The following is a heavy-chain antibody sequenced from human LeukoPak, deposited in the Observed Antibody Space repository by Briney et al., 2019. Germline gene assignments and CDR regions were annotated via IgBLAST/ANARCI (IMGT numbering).Heavy chain of an antibody. V-gene: IGHV1-69*13. J-gene: IGHJ4*02. CDR1: GGTFGSYA. D-gene: IGHD2-21*01. CDR2: IIPIFGTA. CDR3: ARELAYCGGDCYSPLGY. Sequence: ASVKVSCKASGGTFGSYAISWVRQAPGQGLEWMGGIIPIFGTANYAQKFQGRVTITADEFTSTAYMELSSLRSEDTAVYYCARELAYCGGDCYSPLGYWGQGTLVTVSS.